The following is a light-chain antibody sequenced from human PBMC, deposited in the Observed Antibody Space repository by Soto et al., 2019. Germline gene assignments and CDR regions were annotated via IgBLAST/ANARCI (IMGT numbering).Light chain of an antibody. V-gene: IGKV3-20*01. CDR1: QIVSSSD. CDR3: HQNDNSRWT. Sequence: IVLTQSPVTLSLSPGERATLSCRASQIVSSSDLAWYQQKPGQAPRLLIYDASSRATGTPDRFSGSGSGTDFTLTISRLEPEDFAVYYCHQNDNSRWTFGQGTKVDIK. J-gene: IGKJ1*01. CDR2: DAS.